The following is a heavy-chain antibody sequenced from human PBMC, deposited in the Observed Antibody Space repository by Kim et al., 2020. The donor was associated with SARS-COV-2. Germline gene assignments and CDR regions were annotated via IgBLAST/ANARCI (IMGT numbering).Heavy chain of an antibody. V-gene: IGHV4-31*03. Sequence: SETLSLTCTVSGGSISSGGYYWSWIRQHPGKGLEWIGYIYYSGSTYYNPSLKSRGTISVDTSKNQFSLKLSSVTAADTAVYYCARDPLKNPLPLGYYYYYGMDVWGQETTVTVSS. J-gene: IGHJ6*02. CDR3: ARDPLKNPLPLGYYYYYGMDV. CDR1: GGSISSGGYY. CDR2: IYYSGST.